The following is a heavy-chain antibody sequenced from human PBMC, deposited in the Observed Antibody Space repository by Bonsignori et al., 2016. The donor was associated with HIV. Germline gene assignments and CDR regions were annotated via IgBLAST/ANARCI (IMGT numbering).Heavy chain of an antibody. Sequence: WVRQAPGQGLEWMGWINPNSGGTNYAQKFQGRVTMTRDTSISTAYMELSRLRSDDTAVYYCARDVGYSSPGYWGQGTLVTVSS. CDR3: ARDVGYSSPGY. V-gene: IGHV1-2*02. D-gene: IGHD6-13*01. J-gene: IGHJ4*02. CDR2: INPNSGGT.